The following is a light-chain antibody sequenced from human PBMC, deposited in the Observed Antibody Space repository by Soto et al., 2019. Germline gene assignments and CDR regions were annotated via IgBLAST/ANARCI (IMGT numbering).Light chain of an antibody. Sequence: EIVLTQSPATLSLSPGERATLSCRASQSVSSYLAWYQQKPGQAPRLLIYDASNRATGIPARFSGSGSGTDFTLTVSSLEAEDSAIYYCQQRSDWPPQITFGQGTRLEIK. CDR2: DAS. J-gene: IGKJ5*01. CDR1: QSVSSY. V-gene: IGKV3-11*01. CDR3: QQRSDWPPQIT.